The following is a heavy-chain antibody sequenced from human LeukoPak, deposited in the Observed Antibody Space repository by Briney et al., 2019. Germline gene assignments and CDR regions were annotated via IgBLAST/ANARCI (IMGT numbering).Heavy chain of an antibody. CDR3: ASNSGWDYYYYGMDV. Sequence: GGSLRLSCAASGFTFSSYSMNWVRQAPGKGLEWVSYISSSSTIYYADSVKGRFTISRDNAKNSLYLQMNSLRDEDTAVYYCASNSGWDYYYYGMDVWGQGTTVTVSS. CDR1: GFTFSSYS. J-gene: IGHJ6*02. D-gene: IGHD3-22*01. CDR2: ISSSSTI. V-gene: IGHV3-48*02.